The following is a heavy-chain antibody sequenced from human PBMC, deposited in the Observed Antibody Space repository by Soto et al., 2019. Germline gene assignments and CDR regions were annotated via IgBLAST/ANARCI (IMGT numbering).Heavy chain of an antibody. CDR3: ARDSGGYLRDY. Sequence: PGGSLRLSCAASGFTFSSYGMHWVRQAPGKGLEWVAVIWYDGSNEYYADSVKGRFTISRDNSKNTLYLQMNSLRAEDTAVYYCARDSGGYLRDYWGQGTLVTVSS. CDR1: GFTFSSYG. J-gene: IGHJ4*02. D-gene: IGHD2-15*01. V-gene: IGHV3-33*01. CDR2: IWYDGSNE.